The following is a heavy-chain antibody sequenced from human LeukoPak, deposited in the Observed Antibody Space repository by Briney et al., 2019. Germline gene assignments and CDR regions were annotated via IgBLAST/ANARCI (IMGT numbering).Heavy chain of an antibody. J-gene: IGHJ6*02. CDR2: ISYDGSNK. CDR3: ARSSGAADYGSGSYYPYYYYYDMDV. CDR1: GFTFSSYA. D-gene: IGHD3-10*01. Sequence: QPGRSLRLSCAASGFTFSSYAMHWVRQAPGKGLEWVAVISYDGSNKYYADSVKGRFTISRDNSKNTLYLQMNSLRAEDTAVYYCARSSGAADYGSGSYYPYYYYYDMDVWGQGTTVTVSS. V-gene: IGHV3-30*04.